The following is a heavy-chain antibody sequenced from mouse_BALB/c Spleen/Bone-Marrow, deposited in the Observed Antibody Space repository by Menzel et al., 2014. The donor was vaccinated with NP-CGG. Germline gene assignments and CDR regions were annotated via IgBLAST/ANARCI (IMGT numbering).Heavy chain of an antibody. CDR2: INPNNGRT. V-gene: IGHV1S81*02. CDR1: GYTFTSYW. CDR3: ARYYNWYFDV. Sequence: VQLQQSGAELVKPGASVKLSCKTSGYTFTSYWMHWVKQRPGQGLEWIGEINPNNGRTNYNEEFRNKATLTVDKSSSTAYMQLSSLTSEDSAVYYCARYYNWYFDVWGAGTTVTVSS. D-gene: IGHD1-1*01. J-gene: IGHJ1*01.